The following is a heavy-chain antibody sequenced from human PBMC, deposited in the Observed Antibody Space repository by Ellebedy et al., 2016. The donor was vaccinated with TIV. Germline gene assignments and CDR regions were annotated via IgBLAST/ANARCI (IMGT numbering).Heavy chain of an antibody. CDR3: ARDTGATWFDY. CDR2: INPNSGGT. J-gene: IGHJ4*02. Sequence: ASVKVSCXASGYTFTGYYMHWVRQAPGQGLEWMGWINPNSGGTNYAQKFQGWVTMTRDTSISTAYMELSRLRSDDTAVYYCARDTGATWFDYWGQGTLVTVSS. D-gene: IGHD1-26*01. CDR1: GYTFTGYY. V-gene: IGHV1-2*04.